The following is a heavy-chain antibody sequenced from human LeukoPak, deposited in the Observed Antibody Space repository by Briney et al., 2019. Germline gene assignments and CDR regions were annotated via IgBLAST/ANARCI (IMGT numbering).Heavy chain of an antibody. D-gene: IGHD1-26*01. J-gene: IGHJ4*02. CDR3: AKERIVGAKPPGY. Sequence: PGGSLRLSCAASGFTFISYAMNWVRQAPGKGLEWVSAISGSGVGTYYADSVKGRFTISRDNSKNTLYLQMNSLRAEDTPVYYCAKERIVGAKPPGYWGQGTLVTVSS. V-gene: IGHV3-23*01. CDR2: ISGSGVGT. CDR1: GFTFISYA.